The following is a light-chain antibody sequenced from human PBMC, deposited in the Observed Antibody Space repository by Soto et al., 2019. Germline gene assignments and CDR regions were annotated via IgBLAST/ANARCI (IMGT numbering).Light chain of an antibody. V-gene: IGKV3-11*01. Sequence: EIVMTPSPGTLSVSPGERAPLSGRAGQGVGSKLAWFQQKPGQAPRLLIYDASNRATGIPARFSGSGSGTDFTVTISSLEPEDFAVYYGQQRSSWPITFGPGTRLEI. J-gene: IGKJ5*01. CDR2: DAS. CDR3: QQRSSWPIT. CDR1: QGVGSK.